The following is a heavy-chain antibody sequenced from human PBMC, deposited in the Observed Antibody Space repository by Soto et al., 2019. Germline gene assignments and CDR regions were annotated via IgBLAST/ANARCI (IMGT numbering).Heavy chain of an antibody. D-gene: IGHD2-2*01. Sequence: QVQLQESGPGLVKPSQTLSLTCTVSGDSISSGDYYWSWIRQSPGKGLEWIGYIYYSGTTYSNPSLRSRLSLSVDKYKNQVSLKLRSVTTADTAVYFCARGGECSRTSCYRGFDSWGQGILVTVSS. CDR3: ARGGECSRTSCYRGFDS. CDR2: IYYSGTT. CDR1: GDSISSGDYY. V-gene: IGHV4-30-4*01. J-gene: IGHJ4*02.